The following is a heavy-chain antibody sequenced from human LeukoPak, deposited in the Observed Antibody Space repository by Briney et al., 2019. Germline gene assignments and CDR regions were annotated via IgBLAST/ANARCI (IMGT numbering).Heavy chain of an antibody. D-gene: IGHD3-22*01. V-gene: IGHV3-53*01. CDR3: ARDGDDTSGYFSPFDY. CDR2: IYSGGST. J-gene: IGHJ4*02. CDR1: VFTVSSNY. Sequence: PGGSLRLSCAASVFTVSSNYMSWVRQAPGKGLEWVSVIYSGGSTYYADSVKGRFTISRDNSKNTLYLQMNSLRAEDTAVYYCARDGDDTSGYFSPFDYWGQGTLVTVSS.